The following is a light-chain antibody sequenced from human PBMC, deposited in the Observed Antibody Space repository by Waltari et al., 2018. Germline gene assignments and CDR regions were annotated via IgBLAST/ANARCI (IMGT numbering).Light chain of an antibody. CDR3: QQYGNSPYT. V-gene: IGKV3-20*01. Sequence: EIVLTQSPGTQSLSPGDRATLSCRASQNVSRNQLAWYQQKPGQAPRLLIYGASDRATGIPDRFSGSGSGTDFSLTINILEPEDFAVYYCQQYGNSPYTFGQGSKLEI. CDR1: QNVSRNQ. CDR2: GAS. J-gene: IGKJ2*01.